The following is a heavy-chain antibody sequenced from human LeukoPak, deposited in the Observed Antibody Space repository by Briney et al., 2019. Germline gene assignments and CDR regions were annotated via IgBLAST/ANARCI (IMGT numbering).Heavy chain of an antibody. V-gene: IGHV5-51*01. CDR1: GYDFRNYW. D-gene: IGHD6-19*01. Sequence: GECLKIFCMGSGYDFRNYWTGWVRQMPRKGLEYMELIVPRDSDTRYSPAFQRQVTISANRSITTAWRQWSSLKASDTAMYYCVTRPGSCWFDYWGQGTLVTVSS. CDR2: IVPRDSDT. CDR3: VTRPGSCWFDY. J-gene: IGHJ4*02.